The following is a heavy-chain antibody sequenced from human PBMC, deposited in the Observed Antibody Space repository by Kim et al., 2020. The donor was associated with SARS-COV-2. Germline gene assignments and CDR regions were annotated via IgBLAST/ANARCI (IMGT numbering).Heavy chain of an antibody. J-gene: IGHJ6*02. Sequence: GGSLRLSCAASGFTFSGYEMNWVRQAPGKGLEWVSYISSSGRTIYYADSVKGRFTISRDNAKNSLYLQMNSLRAEDTAVYYCARVIPRITIFGVAPGGMDVWGQGTTVTVSS. CDR2: ISSSGRTI. D-gene: IGHD3-3*01. CDR3: ARVIPRITIFGVAPGGMDV. CDR1: GFTFSGYE. V-gene: IGHV3-48*03.